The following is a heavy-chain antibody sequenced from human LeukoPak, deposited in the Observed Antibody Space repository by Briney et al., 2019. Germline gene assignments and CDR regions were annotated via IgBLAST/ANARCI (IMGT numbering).Heavy chain of an antibody. V-gene: IGHV3-30*18. CDR1: GFTFSSYG. J-gene: IGHJ4*02. Sequence: QTGGSLRLSCAASGFTFSSYGMHWVRQAPGKGLEWVAVISYDGSNKYYADSVKGRFTISRDNSKNTLCLQMNSLRAEDTAVYYCAKEIWPTVTTPGHTHFDYWGQGTLVTVSS. D-gene: IGHD4-17*01. CDR3: AKEIWPTVTTPGHTHFDY. CDR2: ISYDGSNK.